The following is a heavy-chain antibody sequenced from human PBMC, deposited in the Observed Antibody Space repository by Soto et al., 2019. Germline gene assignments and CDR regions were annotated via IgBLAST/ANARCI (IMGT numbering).Heavy chain of an antibody. Sequence: QLQLKESGSGLVMPSQTMSLTCAVSGGSISSGGYSWSWIRQPPGKGLEWIGYIYHSGSTYYNPSLKSRVTISEDRSKNQFSLKLSSVTAADTAVYYCARVPGLWGRGTLVTVSS. J-gene: IGHJ2*01. CDR3: ARVPGL. V-gene: IGHV4-30-2*01. CDR1: GGSISSGGYS. CDR2: IYHSGST.